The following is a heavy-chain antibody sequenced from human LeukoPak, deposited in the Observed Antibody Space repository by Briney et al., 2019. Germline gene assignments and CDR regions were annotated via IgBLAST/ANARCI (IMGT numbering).Heavy chain of an antibody. D-gene: IGHD3-3*01. Sequence: GGSLRLSCAASGFTFNNVGMSWVRQAPGKGLEWVSSISGSDETTYYADSVKGRFTISRDNSKNTLYLHMNSLRAEDTAVYYCAKEDFWSGYYVGVSFGFDYWGQGTLVTVSS. J-gene: IGHJ4*02. CDR2: ISGSDETT. CDR1: GFTFNNVG. CDR3: AKEDFWSGYYVGVSFGFDY. V-gene: IGHV3-23*01.